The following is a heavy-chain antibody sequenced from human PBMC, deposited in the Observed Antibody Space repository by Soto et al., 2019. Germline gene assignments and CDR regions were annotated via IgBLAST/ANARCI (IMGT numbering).Heavy chain of an antibody. J-gene: IGHJ4*02. Sequence: PGKGMEWVALINEDGSQKYYVGSVKGRFIISRYNAKDSVYMQMDSLRAGETAVYFCARVGRYGWDFDHWGQGTLVTVSS. CDR2: INEDGSQK. V-gene: IGHV3-7*01. CDR3: ARVGRYGWDFDH. D-gene: IGHD5-18*01.